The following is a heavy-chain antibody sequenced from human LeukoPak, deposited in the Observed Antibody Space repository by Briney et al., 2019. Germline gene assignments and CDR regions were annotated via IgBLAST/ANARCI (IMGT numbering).Heavy chain of an antibody. CDR3: AREYSERALDR. V-gene: IGHV3-74*01. CDR2: INTDGTTT. J-gene: IGHJ5*02. Sequence: GGSLRLSCAASGFTLPNYWIHWVRPAPGKGLVWGARINTDGTTTTYADSVNGRFTIFKDNVEKMVYLQTNSLGIEDTALYFCAREYSERALDRWGQGTLVTVS. CDR1: GFTLPNYW. D-gene: IGHD5-12*01.